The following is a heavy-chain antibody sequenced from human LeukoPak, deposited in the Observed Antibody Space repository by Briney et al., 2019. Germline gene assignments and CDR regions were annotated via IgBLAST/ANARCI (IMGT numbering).Heavy chain of an antibody. V-gene: IGHV4-59*11. CDR1: GVSIGSHY. CDR2: VYNSGTT. J-gene: IGHJ4*02. Sequence: PSETLSLTCTVSGVSIGSHYWSWIRQSPGKGLEWIGCVYNSGTTVYNPSLTGRVTISADTSKNQYSLNLRSVTAADAAVYYCARDAYWGQGILVTVSS. CDR3: ARDAY.